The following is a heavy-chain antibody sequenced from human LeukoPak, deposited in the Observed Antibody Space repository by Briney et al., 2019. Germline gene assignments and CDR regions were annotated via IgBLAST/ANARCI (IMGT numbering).Heavy chain of an antibody. Sequence: GGSLRLSCVASGFTFSSYSMNWVRQAPGKGLEWVSSISSSSSCIYYADSVKGRFTISRDNAKNSLYLQMNSLRAEDTAVYYCATAVAGTSLYFDYWGQGTLVTVSS. J-gene: IGHJ4*02. CDR3: ATAVAGTSLYFDY. V-gene: IGHV3-21*01. CDR2: ISSSSSCI. CDR1: GFTFSSYS. D-gene: IGHD6-19*01.